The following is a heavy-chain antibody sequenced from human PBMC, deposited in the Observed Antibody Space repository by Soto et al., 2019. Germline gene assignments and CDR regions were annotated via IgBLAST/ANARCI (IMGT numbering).Heavy chain of an antibody. V-gene: IGHV6-1*01. J-gene: IGHJ6*02. CDR3: ARDRVSYYYGSGSRIYYYYGMDV. D-gene: IGHD3-10*01. CDR2: TYYRSKWYN. Sequence: QTLSLTCAISGDSVSSNSAAWNWIRQSPSRGLEWLGRTYYRSKWYNDYAVSVKSRITINPDTSKNQFSLQLNSVTPEDTAVYYCARDRVSYYYGSGSRIYYYYGMDVWGQGTTVTVSS. CDR1: GDSVSSNSAA.